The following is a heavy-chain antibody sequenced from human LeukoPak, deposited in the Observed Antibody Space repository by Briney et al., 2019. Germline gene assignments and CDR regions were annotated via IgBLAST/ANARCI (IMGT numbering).Heavy chain of an antibody. CDR3: ARPDTAMVRGYYFDY. CDR1: GFIFTNYG. V-gene: IGHV3-30*03. CDR2: ISYDGSNK. J-gene: IGHJ4*02. Sequence: GGSLRLSCAASGFIFTNYGMHWVRQAPGKGLEWVAVISYDGSNKYHVDSVKGRFTISRDNSKNTLYLQMNSLRAEDTAVYYCARPDTAMVRGYYFDYWGQGTLVTVSS. D-gene: IGHD5-18*01.